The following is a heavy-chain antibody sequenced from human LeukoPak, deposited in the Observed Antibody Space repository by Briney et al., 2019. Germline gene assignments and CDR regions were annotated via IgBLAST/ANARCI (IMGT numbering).Heavy chain of an antibody. CDR1: GFTFSSYV. CDR2: ISSDGGAT. D-gene: IGHD3-10*01. V-gene: IGHV3-23*01. CDR3: AKGVSSIAPLTRVPDY. J-gene: IGHJ4*02. Sequence: GGSLRLSCAASGFTFSSYVMSWVRQAPGKGLEWVSTISSDGGATFYADSVKGRFTVSRDNPKNTLCLQMNSLRAEDTAVYYCAKGVSSIAPLTRVPDYWGQGTLVTVSS.